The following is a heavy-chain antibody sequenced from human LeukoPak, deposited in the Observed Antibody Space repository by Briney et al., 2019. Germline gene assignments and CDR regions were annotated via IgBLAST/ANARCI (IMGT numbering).Heavy chain of an antibody. D-gene: IGHD3-10*01. CDR3: ARTNYYYGSGSYYNDYGMDV. J-gene: IGHJ6*04. Sequence: EESLKISCKGSGYSFTSYWIGWVRQMPGKGLEWMGIIYPGDSDTRYSPSFQGQVTISADKSISTAYLQWSSLKASDTAMYYCARTNYYYGSGSYYNDYGMDVWGKGTTVTVSS. CDR1: GYSFTSYW. CDR2: IYPGDSDT. V-gene: IGHV5-51*01.